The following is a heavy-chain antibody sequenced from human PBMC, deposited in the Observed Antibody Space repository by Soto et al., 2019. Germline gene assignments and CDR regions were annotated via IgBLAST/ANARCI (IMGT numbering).Heavy chain of an antibody. CDR1: GGSISSGGYY. J-gene: IGHJ5*02. D-gene: IGHD2-2*01. V-gene: IGHV4-31*03. Sequence: QVQLQESGPGLVKPSQTLSLTCTVSGGSISSGGYYWSWIRQHPGKGLEWIGYIYYSGSTYYNPSLSRRVTISADTATSLFSRKLCSVTAAHTAVYYCARGNCIRTSCYGLRPIHNWFDPWGQGTLVTVSS. CDR3: ARGNCIRTSCYGLRPIHNWFDP. CDR2: IYYSGST.